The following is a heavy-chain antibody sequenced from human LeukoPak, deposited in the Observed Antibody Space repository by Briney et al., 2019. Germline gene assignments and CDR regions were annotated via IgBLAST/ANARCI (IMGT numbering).Heavy chain of an antibody. V-gene: IGHV3-23*01. J-gene: IGHJ4*02. Sequence: PGGSLRLSCAASGFTFSSYAMSWVRQAPGKGLEWVSDISGSGGSTYYADSVKGRSTISRDNSNNTLYLQMNSMRAEDTALYYCAKERGYSYGYLDCWGQVTLVTVSS. CDR2: ISGSGGST. CDR3: AKERGYSYGYLDC. CDR1: GFTFSSYA. D-gene: IGHD5-18*01.